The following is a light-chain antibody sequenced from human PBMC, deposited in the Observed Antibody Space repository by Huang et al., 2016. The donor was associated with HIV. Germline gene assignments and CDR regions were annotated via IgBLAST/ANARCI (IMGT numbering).Light chain of an antibody. CDR2: AAS. V-gene: IGKV1-16*02. CDR1: KGIGNY. J-gene: IGKJ1*01. Sequence: DIQMTQSPSSMSASVGDRVTITCRASKGIGNYLAWFQQKPGQAPKSLIFAASSLQSGVPSKFSGSGSGTEFTLTISRLQPDDFATYYCQQYSSYPWTFGQGTKVEIK. CDR3: QQYSSYPWT.